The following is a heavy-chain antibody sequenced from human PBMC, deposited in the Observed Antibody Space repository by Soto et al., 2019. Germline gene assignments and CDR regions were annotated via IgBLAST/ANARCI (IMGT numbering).Heavy chain of an antibody. V-gene: IGHV4-31*03. CDR1: GGSISSGDYY. D-gene: IGHD3-3*01. CDR2: IYYSGST. J-gene: IGHJ5*02. Sequence: QVQLQESGPGLVKPSQTLSLTCTVSGGSISSGDYYWSWIRQHPGKGLEWIGCIYYSGSTYYNPSHKRRVTVSVDTSKNPFSLKLSSVPAGDTAVYYCARWWSGSRQGFDPWGQGTLVTVSS. CDR3: ARWWSGSRQGFDP.